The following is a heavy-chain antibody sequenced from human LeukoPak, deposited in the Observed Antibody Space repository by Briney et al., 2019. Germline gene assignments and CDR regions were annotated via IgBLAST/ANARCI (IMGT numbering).Heavy chain of an antibody. J-gene: IGHJ4*02. CDR2: IRGDGRAT. D-gene: IGHD6-13*01. Sequence: GGSLRLSCAASGFIFTDYWMHWVRQAPGKELVWVARIRGDGRATTYADSVKGRFTISRDNAMNTVFLQMKSLRAEDTAVHYCARPMSSSWSYFDYWGQGTLVTVSS. CDR1: GFIFTDYW. CDR3: ARPMSSSWSYFDY. V-gene: IGHV3-74*03.